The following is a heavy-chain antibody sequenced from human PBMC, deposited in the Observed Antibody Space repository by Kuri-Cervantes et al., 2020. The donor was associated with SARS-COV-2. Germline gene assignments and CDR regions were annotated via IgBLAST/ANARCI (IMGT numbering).Heavy chain of an antibody. Sequence: GGSLRLSCAASGFTFSSYGMHWARRAPGKGLEWVSSISSSSYIYYADSVKGRFTISRDNAKSSLYLQMNSLRAEDTAVYYCARDDCSSTSCYIGTGINAFDIWGQGTMVTVSS. CDR3: ARDDCSSTSCYIGTGINAFDI. CDR2: ISSSSYI. CDR1: GFTFSSYG. V-gene: IGHV3-21*01. J-gene: IGHJ3*02. D-gene: IGHD2-2*02.